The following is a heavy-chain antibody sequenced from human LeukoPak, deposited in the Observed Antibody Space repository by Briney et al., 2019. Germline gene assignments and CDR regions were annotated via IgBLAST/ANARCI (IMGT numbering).Heavy chain of an antibody. CDR2: INPSGGST. V-gene: IGHV1-46*01. J-gene: IGHJ3*02. Sequence: ASVKVSCKASGYTFTNYYIHWVRQAPGQGLEWMGTINPSGGSTSYTQKFQGRVTMTRDTSTSTVYMELSSLRSEDTALYYCARDLHHRGYYDTSGPYGIWGQGTLVTVSS. CDR3: ARDLHHRGYYDTSGPYGI. D-gene: IGHD3-22*01. CDR1: GYTFTNYY.